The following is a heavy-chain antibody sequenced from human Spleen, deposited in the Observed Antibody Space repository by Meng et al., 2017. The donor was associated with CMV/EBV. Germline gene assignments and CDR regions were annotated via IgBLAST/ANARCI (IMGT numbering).Heavy chain of an antibody. CDR2: ISSSSSYI. Sequence: GESLKIYCAASGFTFSSYSMNWVRQAPGKGLEWVSSISSSSSYIYYADSVKGRFTISRDNAKNSLYLQMNSLRAEDTAVYYCARDRYYDSSGYWIYWGQGTLVTVSS. J-gene: IGHJ4*02. D-gene: IGHD3-22*01. CDR3: ARDRYYDSSGYWIY. V-gene: IGHV3-21*01. CDR1: GFTFSSYS.